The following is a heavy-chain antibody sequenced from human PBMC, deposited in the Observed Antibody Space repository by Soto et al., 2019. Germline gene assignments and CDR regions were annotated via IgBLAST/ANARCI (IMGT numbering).Heavy chain of an antibody. CDR1: GYSFTSYW. V-gene: IGHV5-51*01. J-gene: IGHJ6*02. D-gene: IGHD3-9*01. Sequence: PGESLKISCKGSGYSFTSYWIGWVLQMPWKGLEWMGIIYPGDSDTRYSPSFQGQVTISADKSISTAYLQWSSLKASDTAMYYCARRQYYDILTGSGNYYGMDIWGQGTTVTVSS. CDR3: ARRQYYDILTGSGNYYGMDI. CDR2: IYPGDSDT.